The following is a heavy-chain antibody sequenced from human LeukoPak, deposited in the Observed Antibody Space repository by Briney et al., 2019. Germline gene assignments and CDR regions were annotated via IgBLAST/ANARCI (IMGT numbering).Heavy chain of an antibody. J-gene: IGHJ4*02. CDR3: ARDARASLDY. CDR2: TKNKANSYTT. D-gene: IGHD2-15*01. V-gene: IGHV3-72*01. Sequence: GGSLRLSCAASGFTFGDHYMDWVRQAPGKGLEWVSRTKNKANSYTTQYAASVKGRFTVSRDDSKNSLSLQMNNLETEDTAVYYCARDARASLDYWGQGTLVTVSS. CDR1: GFTFGDHY.